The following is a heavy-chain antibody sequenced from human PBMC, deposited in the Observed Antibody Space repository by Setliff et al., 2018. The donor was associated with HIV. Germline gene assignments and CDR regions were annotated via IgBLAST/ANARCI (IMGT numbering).Heavy chain of an antibody. V-gene: IGHV6-1*01. CDR1: GDSVSSNSAA. J-gene: IGHJ6*03. D-gene: IGHD6-19*01. Sequence: SQTLSLTCAISGDSVSSNSAAWNWIRQSPSRGLEWLRRTYYKSKWYNDYAVSVKSRITINPDTSKNQFSLQLSSVTPEDTAVYYCASGAVAATGHYYYYYMDVWGKGTTVTVSS. CDR3: ASGAVAATGHYYYYYMDV. CDR2: TYYKSKWYN.